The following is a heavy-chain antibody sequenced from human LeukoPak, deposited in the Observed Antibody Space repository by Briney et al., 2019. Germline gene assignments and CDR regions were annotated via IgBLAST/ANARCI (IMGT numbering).Heavy chain of an antibody. V-gene: IGHV4-59*08. Sequence: KPSETLSLTCTVSGGSISSYYWSWIRQPPGKALEWFGFIYYSGTTNYNPSLKSRVTMSLDTSKNQLSLKLRSVTAADTAVYYCARLHETGLLFDYWGQGTMVTVSS. CDR2: IYYSGTT. CDR3: ARLHETGLLFDY. J-gene: IGHJ4*02. D-gene: IGHD3-9*01. CDR1: GGSISSYY.